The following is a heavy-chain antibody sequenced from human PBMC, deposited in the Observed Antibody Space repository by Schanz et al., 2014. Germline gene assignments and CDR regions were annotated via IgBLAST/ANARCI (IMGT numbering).Heavy chain of an antibody. V-gene: IGHV3-23*04. CDR3: ASPSGYSDYGTYFDF. Sequence: VQLVESGGGLVKPGGSLRLSCAASGFTFRDYYMSWIRQAPGKGLEWVSGISGSGGSTYYADSVKGRFTISRDNSKNTLYLQRNSLRAEDTAVYYCASPSGYSDYGTYFDFWGQGTLVTVSS. D-gene: IGHD5-12*01. CDR2: ISGSGGST. CDR1: GFTFRDYY. J-gene: IGHJ4*02.